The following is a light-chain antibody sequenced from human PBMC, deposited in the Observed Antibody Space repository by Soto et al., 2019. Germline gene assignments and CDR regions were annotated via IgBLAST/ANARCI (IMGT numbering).Light chain of an antibody. CDR2: GAS. Sequence: EIVMTQSPATLSVSPGERATLSCRASQSVSSNLAWYQQKPGQAPRLLIYGASTRANGIPARFSGSGSGTEFTLTISSLQSEDFAVYYCQQYNNWPWYTFGQGTKLEIK. J-gene: IGKJ2*01. CDR3: QQYNNWPWYT. CDR1: QSVSSN. V-gene: IGKV3-15*01.